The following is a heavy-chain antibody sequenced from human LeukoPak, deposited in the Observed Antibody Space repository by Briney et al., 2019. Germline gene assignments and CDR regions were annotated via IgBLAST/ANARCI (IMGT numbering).Heavy chain of an antibody. CDR2: IIPGGRT. CDR1: GCTFSNHD. CDR3: AREETGGGYRYLDL. D-gene: IGHD2-15*01. Sequence: GGSLRLSCAASGCTFSNHDMHWVRQAAGKGLEWVSAIIPGGRTYYPDSVKGRFTISRENAENSLYLHMNNLGAEDTAVYYCAREETGGGYRYLDLWGRGTLVTVSS. V-gene: IGHV3-13*04. J-gene: IGHJ2*01.